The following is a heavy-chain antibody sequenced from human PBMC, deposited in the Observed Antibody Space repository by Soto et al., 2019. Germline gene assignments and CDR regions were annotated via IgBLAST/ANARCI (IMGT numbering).Heavy chain of an antibody. V-gene: IGHV4-4*02. CDR3: ARGFSFSDDSDNDRIYFYYGLNV. Sequence: SETLSLTCDVSGGSITTGHWWTWVRQSPGKGLEWIGEIYQSGITNYNPSLNSRLSISMDQSKNQFSLKLTPVTAADTALYFCARGFSFSDDSDNDRIYFYYGLNVWGQGTTVTVSS. CDR1: GGSITTGHW. CDR2: IYQSGIT. D-gene: IGHD3-16*01. J-gene: IGHJ6*02.